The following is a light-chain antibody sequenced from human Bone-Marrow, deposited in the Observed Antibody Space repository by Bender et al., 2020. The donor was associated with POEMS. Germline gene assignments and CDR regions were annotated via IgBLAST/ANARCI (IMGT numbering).Light chain of an antibody. Sequence: QSVLTQPPSASGTPGQRVTISCSGSSSNIGSSYVYWYQQFPGTAPKLLIYRDNQRPSGVPDRFSGSKSGTSASLAISGLRSEDAADYYCAAWDDSLSGLFGGGTKLTVL. V-gene: IGLV1-47*01. CDR1: SSNIGSSY. CDR3: AAWDDSLSGL. CDR2: RDN. J-gene: IGLJ2*01.